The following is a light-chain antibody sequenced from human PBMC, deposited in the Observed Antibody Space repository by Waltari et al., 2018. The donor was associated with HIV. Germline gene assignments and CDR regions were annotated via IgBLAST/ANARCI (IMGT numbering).Light chain of an antibody. V-gene: IGKV2D-29*02. CDR2: EVS. Sequence: DIVMTHTPPSLSVTPGQPASFSCNSSQSLKHTDGKTYLYWYLQRPGQSPQVLIYEVSKRYAGVPDRFSGSGSGTHFTLKIARVEAEDVGSYYCMQSLHLLYTFGQGTKLEIK. CDR3: MQSLHLLYT. J-gene: IGKJ2*01. CDR1: QSLKHTDGKTY.